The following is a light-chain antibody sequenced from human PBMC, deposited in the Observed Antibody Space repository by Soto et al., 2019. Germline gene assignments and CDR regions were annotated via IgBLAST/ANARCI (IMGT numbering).Light chain of an antibody. CDR1: SSAVGGYNY. V-gene: IGLV2-8*01. J-gene: IGLJ1*01. CDR2: EVS. CDR3: SSYAGTSYV. Sequence: QSALTQPPSASGSPGQSVTISCTGTSSAVGGYNYVSWYQQHPGKAPKLMIYEVSKRPSGVPDRFSGSKSGNTASLTVSGLQAEDEADYYCSSYAGTSYVFGTATKVSVL.